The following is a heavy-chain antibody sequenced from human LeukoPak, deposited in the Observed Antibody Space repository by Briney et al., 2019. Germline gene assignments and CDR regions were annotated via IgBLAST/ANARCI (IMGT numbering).Heavy chain of an antibody. Sequence: GGSLRLSCAVSGFTFSSYWMHWVRQAPGKGLVWVSRIDRDGSRINYADSVKGRFTISRDNGKNTLFLQMNSLRAEDAAVYYCARAPHYSNYGPYYYGMDVWGQGTTVTVSS. CDR3: ARAPHYSNYGPYYYGMDV. CDR1: GFTFSSYW. V-gene: IGHV3-74*01. CDR2: IDRDGSRI. D-gene: IGHD4-11*01. J-gene: IGHJ6*02.